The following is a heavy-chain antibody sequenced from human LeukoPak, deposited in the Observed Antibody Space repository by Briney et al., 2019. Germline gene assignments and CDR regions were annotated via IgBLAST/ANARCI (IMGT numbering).Heavy chain of an antibody. D-gene: IGHD1-1*01. J-gene: IGHJ6*02. Sequence: PGGSLRLSCAASGFTFSSYAMSWVRQAPGKGLEWVSAISGSGGSTYYADSVQGRVTISRENSKNTLYLQMTSLRAEDTAVHYCAKEDGTGSVYYYYGMDVWGQGTTVTVSS. V-gene: IGHV3-23*01. CDR2: ISGSGGST. CDR1: GFTFSSYA. CDR3: AKEDGTGSVYYYYGMDV.